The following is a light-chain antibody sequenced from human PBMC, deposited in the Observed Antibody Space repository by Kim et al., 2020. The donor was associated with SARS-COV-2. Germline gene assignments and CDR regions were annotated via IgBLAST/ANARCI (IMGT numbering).Light chain of an antibody. CDR3: QSYDSTNHWV. Sequence: NFMLTQPHSVSESPGKTVTISCTRSSGSIASNYVQWYQQLPGSAPTTVIYADKQRPSGVPNRFSGSIDSSSNSASLTISGVGPEDEADYYCQSYDSTNHWVFGGGTQLTVL. J-gene: IGLJ3*02. CDR2: ADK. V-gene: IGLV6-57*04. CDR1: SGSIASNY.